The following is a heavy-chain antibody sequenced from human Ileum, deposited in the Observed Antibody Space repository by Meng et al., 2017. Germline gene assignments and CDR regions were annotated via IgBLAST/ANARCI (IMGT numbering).Heavy chain of an antibody. CDR2: ISSSGSDI. CDR3: AKGNPQPD. J-gene: IGHJ4*02. D-gene: IGHD2-2*01. V-gene: IGHV3-48*03. Sequence: GESLKISCAASGFTFSSYEMNWVRQAPGKGLEWVSYISSSGSDIKYADSVRGRFTISRDSAKNLLSLQMNRLIVEDTAVYYCAKGNPQPDWGQGTLVTVSS. CDR1: GFTFSSYE.